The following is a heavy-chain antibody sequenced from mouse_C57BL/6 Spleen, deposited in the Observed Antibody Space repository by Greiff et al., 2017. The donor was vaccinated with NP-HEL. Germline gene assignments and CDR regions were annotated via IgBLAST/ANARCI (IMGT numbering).Heavy chain of an antibody. J-gene: IGHJ3*01. CDR1: GYTFTSYG. CDR3: ARGGGYDGGSWFAY. CDR2: IYPRSGNT. D-gene: IGHD2-2*01. Sequence: QVQLQQSGAELARPGASVKLSCKASGYTFTSYGISWVKQRTGQGLEWIGEIYPRSGNTYYNEKFKGKATLTADKSSSTAYMELRSLTSEDSAVYFCARGGGYDGGSWFAYWGQGTLVTVSA. V-gene: IGHV1-81*01.